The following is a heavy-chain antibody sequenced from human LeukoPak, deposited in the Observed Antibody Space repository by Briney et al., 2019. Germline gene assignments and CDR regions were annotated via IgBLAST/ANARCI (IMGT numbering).Heavy chain of an antibody. V-gene: IGHV4-39*01. CDR1: GGSISSSSYY. D-gene: IGHD6-13*01. Sequence: SETLSLTCTVSGGSISSSSYYWGWIRQPPGKGLEWIGSIYYSGSTYYNPSLKSRVTISVDTSKNQFSLKLSSVTAADTAVYYCALIAAGGYNYFDYWGQGTLVTVSS. J-gene: IGHJ4*02. CDR2: IYYSGST. CDR3: ALIAAGGYNYFDY.